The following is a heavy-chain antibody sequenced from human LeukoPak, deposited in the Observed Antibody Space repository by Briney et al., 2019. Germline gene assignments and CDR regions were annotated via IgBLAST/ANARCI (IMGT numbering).Heavy chain of an antibody. J-gene: IGHJ3*02. D-gene: IGHD3-16*01. CDR2: IIPILGTA. CDR1: GGTFSSYA. V-gene: IGHV1-69*05. CDR3: ARGDGEVPQQGYDI. Sequence: ASVKVSCKASGGTFSSYAISWVRQAPGQGLEWMGGIIPILGTANYAQKFQGRVTITTDESTSTAYMELSSLRSDDTAVYYCARGDGEVPQQGYDIWGQGTMVTVSS.